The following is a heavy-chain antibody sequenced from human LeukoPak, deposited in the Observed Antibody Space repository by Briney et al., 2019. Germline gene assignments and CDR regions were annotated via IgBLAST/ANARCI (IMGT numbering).Heavy chain of an antibody. CDR3: AHTGTSVTTGWFDP. CDR2: IYWDDDK. J-gene: IGHJ5*02. V-gene: IGHV2-5*02. CDR1: GFSLSTSGVG. Sequence: ESGPTLVKPTQTLTLTCTFSGFSLSTSGVGVGWIRQPSGKALEWLAIIYWDDDKRYSPSLKSRLTITKDTSKNQVFFRMTNMDPVDTATYYCAHTGTSVTTGWFDPWGQGTLVTVSS. D-gene: IGHD4-17*01.